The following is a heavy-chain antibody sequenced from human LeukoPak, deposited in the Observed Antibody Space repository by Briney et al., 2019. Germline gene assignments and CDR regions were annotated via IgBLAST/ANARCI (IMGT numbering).Heavy chain of an antibody. CDR3: ARHYSSSWYQTDFDY. V-gene: IGHV3-21*01. CDR1: GFTFGNYG. Sequence: GGSLRLSCAASGFTFGNYGMNWVRQAPGKGLEWVSSISSSSSYIYYADSVKGRFTISRDNAKNSLYLQMNSLRAEDTAVYYCARHYSSSWYQTDFDYWGQGTLVTVSS. CDR2: ISSSSSYI. J-gene: IGHJ4*02. D-gene: IGHD6-13*01.